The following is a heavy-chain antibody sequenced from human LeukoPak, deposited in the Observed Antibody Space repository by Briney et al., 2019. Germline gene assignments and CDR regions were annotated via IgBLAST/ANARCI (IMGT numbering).Heavy chain of an antibody. CDR1: GGSISSSSYY. J-gene: IGHJ4*02. CDR3: ARAHPLVYIVYFDY. Sequence: SETLSLTCTVSGGSISSSSYYWGWIRQPPGKGLEWIGSIYYSGSTYYNPSLKSRVTISVDTSKNQFSLKLSSVTAADTAVYYCARAHPLVYIVYFDYWGQGTLVTVSS. CDR2: IYYSGST. V-gene: IGHV4-39*07. D-gene: IGHD5-12*01.